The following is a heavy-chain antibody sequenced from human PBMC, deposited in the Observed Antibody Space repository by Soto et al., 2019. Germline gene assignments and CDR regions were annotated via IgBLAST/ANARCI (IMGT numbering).Heavy chain of an antibody. V-gene: IGHV4-39*01. D-gene: IGHD3-9*01. CDR1: GDSISNSRFY. Sequence: SETLSLTCSVSGDSISNSRFYWAWIRQPPGEGLEWIGSIYHTGNAYYNPSLKSRVTISVDTSKSQFSLKLSSVTAADTAVYYCARQGGHYDILTANWFDPWGQGTLVTVSS. J-gene: IGHJ5*02. CDR3: ARQGGHYDILTANWFDP. CDR2: IYHTGNA.